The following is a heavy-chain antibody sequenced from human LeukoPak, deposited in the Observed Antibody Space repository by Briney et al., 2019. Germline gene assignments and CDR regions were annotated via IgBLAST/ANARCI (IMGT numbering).Heavy chain of an antibody. CDR1: GGSISSYY. Sequence: SETLSLTCTVSGGSISSYYWSWIRQPPGKGLEWIGNIYYSGSTNYNPSLKSRVTISVDTSKNQFSLNLRSVTAADTAVYYCARGYSNSWYPLDYWGQGTLVTVSS. CDR2: IYYSGST. CDR3: ARGYSNSWYPLDY. V-gene: IGHV4-59*01. J-gene: IGHJ4*02. D-gene: IGHD6-13*01.